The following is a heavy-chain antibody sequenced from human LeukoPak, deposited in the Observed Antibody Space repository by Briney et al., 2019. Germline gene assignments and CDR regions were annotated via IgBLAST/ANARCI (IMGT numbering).Heavy chain of an antibody. J-gene: IGHJ4*02. CDR3: TTDLPCGGDCSTFDY. CDR2: IKSKTDGGTT. Sequence: GGSLRLSCAASGFTFSNAWMSWVRQAPGKGLEWVGRIKSKTDGGTTDYAAPVKGRFTISRDDSKNTLYLQMNSLKTEDTAVYYCTTDLPCGGDCSTFDYWGQGTLVTVSS. V-gene: IGHV3-15*01. D-gene: IGHD2-21*02. CDR1: GFTFSNAW.